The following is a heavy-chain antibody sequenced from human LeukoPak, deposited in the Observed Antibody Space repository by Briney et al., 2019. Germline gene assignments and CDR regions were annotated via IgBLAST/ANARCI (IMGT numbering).Heavy chain of an antibody. D-gene: IGHD3-10*01. J-gene: IGHJ5*02. CDR3: ARYASGSYYWFDP. V-gene: IGHV4-39*01. CDR2: VYYTGSA. CDR1: GGSISSTSYH. Sequence: SETLSLTCTVSGGSISSTSYHWAWIRQPPGKGLEWIATVYYTGSAYYNPSLRSRVTISVDTSKSQFSLKLSSVTTADTALYYCARYASGSYYWFDPWGQGTLVTVSS.